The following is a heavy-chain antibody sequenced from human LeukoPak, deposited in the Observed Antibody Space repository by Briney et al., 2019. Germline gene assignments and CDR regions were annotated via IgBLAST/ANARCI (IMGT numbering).Heavy chain of an antibody. D-gene: IGHD2-8*01. CDR1: GGSISSSSYY. Sequence: PSETLSLTRTVSGGSISSSSYYWGWIRQPPGKGLEWIGSIYYSGSTYYNPSLKSRVTISVDTSKNQFSLKLSSVTAADTAVYYCARDFNEYSNGIFDYWGQGTLVTVSS. V-gene: IGHV4-39*07. J-gene: IGHJ4*02. CDR3: ARDFNEYSNGIFDY. CDR2: IYYSGST.